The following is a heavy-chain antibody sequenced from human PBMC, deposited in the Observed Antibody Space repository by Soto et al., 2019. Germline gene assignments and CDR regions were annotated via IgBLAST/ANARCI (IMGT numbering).Heavy chain of an antibody. CDR1: GYTFSSYR. CDR3: ARDMRDRIGTYYYYGMDV. D-gene: IGHD1-1*01. Sequence: QAQLVQSGAEVKKPGASVKVSCKASGYTFSSYRISWVRQAPGQGLEWMGWISAYNGSTNYAQKLKGGVTMTADTSTNTAYMELRSPRPDDTAVYYCARDMRDRIGTYYYYGMDVWGQGTTVTVSS. V-gene: IGHV1-18*01. J-gene: IGHJ6*02. CDR2: ISAYNGST.